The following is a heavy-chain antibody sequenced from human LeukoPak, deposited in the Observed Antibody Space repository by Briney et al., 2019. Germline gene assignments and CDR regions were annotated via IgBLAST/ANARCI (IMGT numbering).Heavy chain of an antibody. CDR3: AKERITIFGVINFYFDY. CDR2: ISGNGGNT. Sequence: GGSLRLSCAASGFTFSSYDLSWVRHAPGQGLKWLSTISGNGGNTYYADSVKGRFTSSRDNSKNTLYLQMNSLRAEDTAVYYCAKERITIFGVINFYFDYWGQGTLVTVSS. J-gene: IGHJ4*02. D-gene: IGHD3-3*01. CDR1: GFTFSSYD. V-gene: IGHV3-23*01.